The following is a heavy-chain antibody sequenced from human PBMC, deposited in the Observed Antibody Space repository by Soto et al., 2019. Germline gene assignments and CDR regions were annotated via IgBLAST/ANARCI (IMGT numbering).Heavy chain of an antibody. V-gene: IGHV3-23*01. CDR2: ISGSGGST. CDR3: ANHPWFGVFDY. CDR1: GFTFSSYA. Sequence: EVQLLESGGGLVQPGGSLRLSCAASGFTFSSYAMSWVRQAPGKGLEWVSAISGSGGSTYYADSVKGRFTISRDNSKSTLYLQMKSLGAEDTAVYYCANHPWFGVFDYWGQGTLVTVSS. D-gene: IGHD3-10*01. J-gene: IGHJ4*02.